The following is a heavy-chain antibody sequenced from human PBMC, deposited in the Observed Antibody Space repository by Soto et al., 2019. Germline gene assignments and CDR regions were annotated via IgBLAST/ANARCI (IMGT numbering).Heavy chain of an antibody. V-gene: IGHV5-51*01. CDR2: IYPGDSDT. Sequence: GESLKISCKGSGYSFTSYWIGWVRQMPGKGLEWMGIIYPGDSDTRYSPSFQGQVTISADKSISTAYLQWSSLKASDTAIYYCAKHNASGDDAFDVWGQGTMVTVSS. CDR3: AKHNASGDDAFDV. D-gene: IGHD3-10*01. J-gene: IGHJ3*01. CDR1: GYSFTSYW.